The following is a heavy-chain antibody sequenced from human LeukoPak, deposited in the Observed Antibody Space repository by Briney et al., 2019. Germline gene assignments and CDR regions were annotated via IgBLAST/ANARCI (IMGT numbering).Heavy chain of an antibody. J-gene: IGHJ5*02. CDR2: IYYSGSGST. CDR1: GGSISSYY. Sequence: SETLSLTCTVSGGSISSYYWSWIRQPPGKGLEWIGYIYYSGSGSTNYNPSLKSRVSISVDTSKNYFSLKLSSVTAADTAVYYCARGGQPLLGNWFNPWGRGTLVTVSS. CDR3: ARGGQPLLGNWFNP. D-gene: IGHD1-14*01. V-gene: IGHV4-59*08.